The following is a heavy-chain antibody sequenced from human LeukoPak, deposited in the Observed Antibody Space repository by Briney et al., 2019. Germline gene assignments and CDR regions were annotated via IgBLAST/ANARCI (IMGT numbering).Heavy chain of an antibody. CDR2: ISGSGGST. CDR3: AKDKEALDAFDI. J-gene: IGHJ3*02. CDR1: GFTFSGYA. Sequence: GGSLRLSCAASGFTFSGYAMSWVRQAPGKGLEWVSAISGSGGSTYYADSVKGRFTISRDNSKNTLYLQMNSLRAEDTAVYYCAKDKEALDAFDIWGQGTSVTVSS. V-gene: IGHV3-23*01.